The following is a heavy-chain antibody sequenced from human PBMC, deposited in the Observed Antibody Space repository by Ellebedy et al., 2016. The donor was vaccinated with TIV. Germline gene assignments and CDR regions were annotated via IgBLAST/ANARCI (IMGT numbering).Heavy chain of an antibody. D-gene: IGHD1-20*01. CDR3: VRDDDRLDNLLDY. CDR1: GFTFSGYA. CDR2: ITSSSGYI. Sequence: GGSLRLSXTPSGFTFSGYAMSWVRQAPGKGLEWVSSITSSSGYISYADSVKGRFTISKDNSKNTLYLQLNSLRAEDSAVYYCVRDDDRLDNLLDYWGQGTLVTVSS. V-gene: IGHV3-21*01. J-gene: IGHJ4*02.